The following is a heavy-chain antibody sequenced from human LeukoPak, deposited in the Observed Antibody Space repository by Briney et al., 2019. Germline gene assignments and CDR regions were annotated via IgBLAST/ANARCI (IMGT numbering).Heavy chain of an antibody. D-gene: IGHD3-9*01. CDR1: GGSISSGGYS. Sequence: SQTLSLTCAVTGGSISSGGYSWSWIRQPPGKGLEWIGYIYHSGSTYYNPSLKSRVTISVDTSKNQFSLKLSSVTAADTAVYYCARAKSDYDILTGYQPLDAAFDIWGQGTMVTVSS. J-gene: IGHJ3*02. CDR3: ARAKSDYDILTGYQPLDAAFDI. V-gene: IGHV4-30-2*01. CDR2: IYHSGST.